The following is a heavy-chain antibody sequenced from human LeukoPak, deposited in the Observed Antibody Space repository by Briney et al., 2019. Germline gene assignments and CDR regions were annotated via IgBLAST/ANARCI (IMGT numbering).Heavy chain of an antibody. CDR3: AIYYDSSGYETMNAFDI. CDR2: ISYDGSNK. D-gene: IGHD3-22*01. J-gene: IGHJ3*02. CDR1: GFTFSSYG. Sequence: GGSLRLSCAASGFTFSSYGMHWVRQAPGKGLEWVAVISYDGSNKYYADSVKGRFTISRDNSKNTLYLQMNSLRTEDTAVYYCAIYYDSSGYETMNAFDIWGQGTMVTVSS. V-gene: IGHV3-30*03.